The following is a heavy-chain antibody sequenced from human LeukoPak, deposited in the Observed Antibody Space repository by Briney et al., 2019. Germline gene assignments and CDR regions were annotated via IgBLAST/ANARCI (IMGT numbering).Heavy chain of an antibody. J-gene: IGHJ3*02. Sequence: GGSLRLSCAASGFTFSDYSMNWVRQAPGKGLEWVSSISSSSSYIYYADSVKGRFTISRDNAKNSLYLQMNSLRAEDTAVYYCARDLVGATADDAFDIWGQGTMVTVSS. V-gene: IGHV3-21*01. CDR2: ISSSSSYI. CDR1: GFTFSDYS. CDR3: ARDLVGATADDAFDI. D-gene: IGHD1-26*01.